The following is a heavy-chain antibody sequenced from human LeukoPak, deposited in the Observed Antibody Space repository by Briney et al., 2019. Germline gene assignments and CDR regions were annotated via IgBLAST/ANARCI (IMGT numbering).Heavy chain of an antibody. Sequence: SETLSLTCTVSGGSISNYYWSWIRQPPGKGLEWIGHIDYIGSTIYTDSLKSRVTILVDRTTNRFALELTSLTAADMAVYYCARSPTVAGWAYYFDSWGQGTLVTVSS. CDR2: IDYIGST. CDR1: GGSISNYY. J-gene: IGHJ4*02. CDR3: ARSPTVAGWAYYFDS. D-gene: IGHD6-19*01. V-gene: IGHV4-59*01.